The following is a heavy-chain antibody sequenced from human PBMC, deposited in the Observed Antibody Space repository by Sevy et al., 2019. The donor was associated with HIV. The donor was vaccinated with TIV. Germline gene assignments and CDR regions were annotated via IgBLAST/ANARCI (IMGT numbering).Heavy chain of an antibody. J-gene: IGHJ4*02. CDR2: IYSDGRT. CDR3: ARVGRKWELLDYFDY. V-gene: IGHV3-53*01. CDR1: GFSVSSNY. D-gene: IGHD1-26*01. Sequence: GGSLRLSCVVSGFSVSSNYMSWVRQAPGKGLEWVSNIYSDGRTYYADSVRGRFTISRDTSKNTLYLQMNSLRAEDTAVYYCARVGRKWELLDYFDYWGQGTLVTVSS.